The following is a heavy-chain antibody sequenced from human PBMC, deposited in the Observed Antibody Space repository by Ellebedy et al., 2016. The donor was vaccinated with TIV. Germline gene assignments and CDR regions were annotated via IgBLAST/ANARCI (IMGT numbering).Heavy chain of an antibody. D-gene: IGHD1-26*01. J-gene: IGHJ4*02. Sequence: GESLKISCEASGIIFSSYWMHWVRQAPGKGLLWVSRINSDGSSTTYADSVKGRFTISRDNAKNTVYLQMNILRLEDTAVYYCATERSGTYYNYWGQGTLVTVSS. CDR3: ATERSGTYYNY. CDR2: INSDGSST. CDR1: GIIFSSYW. V-gene: IGHV3-74*03.